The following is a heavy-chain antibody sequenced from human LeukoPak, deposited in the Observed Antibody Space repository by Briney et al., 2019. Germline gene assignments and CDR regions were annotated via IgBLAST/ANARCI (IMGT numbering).Heavy chain of an antibody. V-gene: IGHV4-59*01. CDR1: GGSISSYY. Sequence: KPSETLSLTCTVSGGSISSYYWSWIRQPPGKGLEWIGYIYYSGSTNYNPSLKSRVTISVDTSKNQFSLKLSSVTAADTAVYYCARFPYDFWSGYSYFDYWGQGTLVTVSS. D-gene: IGHD3-3*01. CDR2: IYYSGST. CDR3: ARFPYDFWSGYSYFDY. J-gene: IGHJ4*02.